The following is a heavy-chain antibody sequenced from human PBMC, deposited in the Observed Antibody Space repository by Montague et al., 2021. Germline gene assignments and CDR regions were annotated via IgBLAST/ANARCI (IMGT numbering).Heavy chain of an antibody. CDR1: GDSMNTYK. Sequence: SEALSLTCTVYGDSMNTYKWNWIRQPPGKGLEWIGYIYSSGNTNYNPSLKSRVTISVDTSRNQFSLEVRSVTAADTAKYYCAREWSAFDFWGQGIMVTVSS. CDR3: AREWSAFDF. D-gene: IGHD1-26*01. V-gene: IGHV4-59*01. J-gene: IGHJ3*01. CDR2: IYSSGNT.